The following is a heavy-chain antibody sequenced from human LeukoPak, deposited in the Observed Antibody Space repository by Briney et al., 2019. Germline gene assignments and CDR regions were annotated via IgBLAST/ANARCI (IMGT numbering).Heavy chain of an antibody. V-gene: IGHV3-73*01. CDR2: IRIKANDYAT. CDR1: GFTFSASP. Sequence: GGSLRLSCAASGFTFSASPIHWVRQASGIGLEWVGRIRIKANDYATAYAASVRGRFTIFRDDSKNTAYLQMNNLKTEDTAVYYCTSDPWFGSSDYMDVWGKGTTVTVSS. J-gene: IGHJ6*03. D-gene: IGHD3-10*01. CDR3: TSDPWFGSSDYMDV.